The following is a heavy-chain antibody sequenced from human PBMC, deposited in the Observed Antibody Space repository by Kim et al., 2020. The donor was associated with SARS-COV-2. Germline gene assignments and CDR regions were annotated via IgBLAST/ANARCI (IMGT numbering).Heavy chain of an antibody. CDR3: ARSPYSGYASGLDY. D-gene: IGHD5-12*01. V-gene: IGHV6-1*01. Sequence: AVSVKSRITINPDTSKNQFSLQLNSVTPEDTAVYYCARSPYSGYASGLDYWGQGTLVTVSS. J-gene: IGHJ4*02.